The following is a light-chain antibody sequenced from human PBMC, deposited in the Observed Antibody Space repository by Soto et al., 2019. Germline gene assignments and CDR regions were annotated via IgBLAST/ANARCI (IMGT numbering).Light chain of an antibody. Sequence: EIVLTQSPATLSLSPGERANLSCRASQSVRGNLAWYQQKPGQAPRLLIYDSSTRAAGIPLRFSGTGSGTDFTLTVTSLQSEDFAVYFCQQYNHWPPLTFGGGTKVDI. V-gene: IGKV3-15*01. CDR3: QQYNHWPPLT. CDR2: DSS. CDR1: QSVRGN. J-gene: IGKJ4*01.